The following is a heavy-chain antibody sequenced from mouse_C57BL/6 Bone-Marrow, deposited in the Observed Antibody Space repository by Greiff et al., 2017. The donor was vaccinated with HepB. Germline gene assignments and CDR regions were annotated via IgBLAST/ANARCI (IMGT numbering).Heavy chain of an antibody. D-gene: IGHD1-1*01. J-gene: IGHJ1*03. Sequence: VKLVESGPGLVQPSQSLSITCTVSGFSLTSYGVHWVRQSPGKGLEWLGVIWRGGSTDYNAAFMSRLSITKDNSKSQVFFKMNSLQADDTAIYYCAKNYGSSRGWYFDVWGTGTTVTVSS. CDR2: IWRGGST. CDR1: GFSLTSYG. CDR3: AKNYGSSRGWYFDV. V-gene: IGHV2-5*01.